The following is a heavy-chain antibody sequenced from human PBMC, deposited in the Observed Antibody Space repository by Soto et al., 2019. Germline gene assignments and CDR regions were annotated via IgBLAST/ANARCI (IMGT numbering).Heavy chain of an antibody. CDR2: ISSSSSNI. V-gene: IGHV3-21*01. D-gene: IGHD3-22*01. CDR1: GFTFSSYS. Sequence: GGSLRLSCAASGFTFSSYSMNWVRQAPRKGLVWVSPISSSSSNIYYAASVKGRFTIPRDNAKNTLYLQMNSLRAEDTAVYYCARVYYYDSSGDYAFDIWGQGTMVIVSS. CDR3: ARVYYYDSSGDYAFDI. J-gene: IGHJ3*02.